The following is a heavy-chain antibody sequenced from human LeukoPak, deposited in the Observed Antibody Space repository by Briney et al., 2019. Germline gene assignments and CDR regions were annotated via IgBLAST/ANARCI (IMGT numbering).Heavy chain of an antibody. D-gene: IGHD3-22*01. Sequence: GASVKVSCKASGGTFSSYAISWVRQAPGQGLEWMGRIIPIFGTANYAQKFQGRVTITTDESTSTAYMELSSPRSEDTAVYYCARDSSKEYYYDSSGYWFYFQHWGQGTLVTVSS. CDR2: IIPIFGTA. J-gene: IGHJ1*01. CDR3: ARDSSKEYYYDSSGYWFYFQH. CDR1: GGTFSSYA. V-gene: IGHV1-69*05.